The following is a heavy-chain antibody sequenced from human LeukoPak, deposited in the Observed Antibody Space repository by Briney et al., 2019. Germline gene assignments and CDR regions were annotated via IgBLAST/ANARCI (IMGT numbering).Heavy chain of an antibody. CDR2: IRGSGGTT. Sequence: PGGSLRLSCAASGFNFSSYGVTWVRQSPGKGLEWVSSIRGSGGTTYYADSVKGRFTISRDNSKNTLYLQMNSLRAEDTAVYYCAKRQRSNGYYATFDYWGQGTLVTLSS. V-gene: IGHV3-23*01. D-gene: IGHD5-18*01. CDR1: GFNFSSYG. J-gene: IGHJ4*02. CDR3: AKRQRSNGYYATFDY.